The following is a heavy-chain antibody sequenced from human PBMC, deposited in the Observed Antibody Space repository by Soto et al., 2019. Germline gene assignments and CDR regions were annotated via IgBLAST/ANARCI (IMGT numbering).Heavy chain of an antibody. V-gene: IGHV3-23*01. CDR3: AKVSAYYYGSGSYLAY. D-gene: IGHD3-10*01. Sequence: EVQLLESGGGLVQPGGSLRLSCAASGFTFSSYAMTWVRQSPGKGLEWVSAISGSGGSTYYADSVKGRFTISRDNSKNTLYLQMTSLRAEDTAVYYCAKVSAYYYGSGSYLAYWGQGTLVTVSS. CDR2: ISGSGGST. CDR1: GFTFSSYA. J-gene: IGHJ4*02.